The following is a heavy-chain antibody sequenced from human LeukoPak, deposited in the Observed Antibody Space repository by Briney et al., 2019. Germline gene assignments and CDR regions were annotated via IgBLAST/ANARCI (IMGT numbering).Heavy chain of an antibody. J-gene: IGHJ4*02. CDR1: GITFSDYY. Sequence: GGSLRLSCAASGITFSDYYMTWIRQAPGKGLEWVSYISSSGSMINYADSVKGRFTISRDNAKNSLYLQMNSLRPEDTAIYYCAREGVSTVTSILVVISFDYWGQGALVTVSS. V-gene: IGHV3-11*04. CDR3: AREGVSTVTSILVVISFDY. CDR2: ISSSGSMI. D-gene: IGHD3-22*01.